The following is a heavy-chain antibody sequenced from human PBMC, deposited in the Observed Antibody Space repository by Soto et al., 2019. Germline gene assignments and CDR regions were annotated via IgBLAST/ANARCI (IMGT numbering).Heavy chain of an antibody. CDR1: GGSINSGDYS. Sequence: PSETLSLTCTVSGGSINSGDYSWTWIRQPPGKGLEWIGYIYHTGTTYYNTSLKSRVTISVDRSKNQFSLKLSSVTAADTAMYYCARQGERTIRSLNWSDPGGKETLVTVPS. CDR2: IYHTGTT. J-gene: IGHJ5*02. D-gene: IGHD3-16*01. V-gene: IGHV4-30-2*01. CDR3: ARQGERTIRSLNWSDP.